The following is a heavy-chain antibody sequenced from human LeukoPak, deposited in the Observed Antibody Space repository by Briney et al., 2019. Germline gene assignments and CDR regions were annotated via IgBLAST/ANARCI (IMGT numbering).Heavy chain of an antibody. CDR1: AYNFISYG. V-gene: IGHV1-18*01. CDR3: ARAGYCSGAACYAEGIDY. CDR2: ISAYNGDT. D-gene: IGHD2-2*01. J-gene: IGHJ4*02. Sequence: EASVKVSCKASAYNFISYGISWVRLVPGQGLEWMGWISAYNGDTNYAQMFEGRVTLITDTSTTTAYMELTNLRSDDTAIYYCARAGYCSGAACYAEGIDYWGQGTLVTVSS.